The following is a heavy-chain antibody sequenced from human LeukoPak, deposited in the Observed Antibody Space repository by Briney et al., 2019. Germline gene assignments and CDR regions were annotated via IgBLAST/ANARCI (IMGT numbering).Heavy chain of an antibody. J-gene: IGHJ4*02. CDR1: GYTFTGYY. CDR2: INPNSGGT. D-gene: IGHD5-12*01. V-gene: IGHV1-2*02. CDR3: ARVGYSGYDQDDY. Sequence: ASVKVSCKASGYTFTGYYLHWVRQAPGQGLEWMGWINPNSGGTNYAQKFQGRVTMTRDTSISTAYMELRSLRSDDTAVYYCARVGYSGYDQDDYWGQGTLVTVSS.